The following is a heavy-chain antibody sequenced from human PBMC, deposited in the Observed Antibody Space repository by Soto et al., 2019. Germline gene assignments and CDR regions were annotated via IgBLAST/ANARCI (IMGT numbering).Heavy chain of an antibody. Sequence: PGGSLRLSCAASGFTFSSYEMNWVRQAPGKGLEWVSYISSSGSTIYYADSVKGRFTISRDNAKNSLYLQMNSLRAEDTAVYYCASLLGYCSSTSCSYYYYGMDVWSQGTTVTVSS. CDR2: ISSSGSTI. D-gene: IGHD2-2*01. CDR1: GFTFSSYE. CDR3: ASLLGYCSSTSCSYYYYGMDV. J-gene: IGHJ6*02. V-gene: IGHV3-48*03.